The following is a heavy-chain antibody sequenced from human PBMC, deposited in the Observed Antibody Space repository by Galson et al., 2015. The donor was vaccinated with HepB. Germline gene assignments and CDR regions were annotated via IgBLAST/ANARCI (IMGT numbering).Heavy chain of an antibody. CDR2: ITGYNDNT. CDR1: GYSFTSYG. Sequence: SVKVSCKASGYSFTSYGIGWVRQAPGQGLEWIGWITGYNDNTHYKQNFQGRVTMTTDTSTNTAYMELRSLKSDDTAVYYCGREIEGLGQWLPLGYWGQGTLVTVSS. J-gene: IGHJ1*01. D-gene: IGHD6-19*01. CDR3: GREIEGLGQWLPLGY. V-gene: IGHV1-18*04.